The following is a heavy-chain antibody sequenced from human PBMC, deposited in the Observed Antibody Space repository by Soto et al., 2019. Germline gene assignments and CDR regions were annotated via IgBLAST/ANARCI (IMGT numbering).Heavy chain of an antibody. D-gene: IGHD3-10*01. CDR2: IYHSGST. Sequence: SETLSLTCAVSGGSISSGGYSWSWIRQPPGKGLEWIGYIYHSGSTYYNPSFKSRVTISVDRSKNQFSLKLSSVTAADTAVYYCARDMVRGVYNWFDPWGQGTLVTVSS. J-gene: IGHJ5*02. V-gene: IGHV4-30-2*01. CDR3: ARDMVRGVYNWFDP. CDR1: GGSISSGGYS.